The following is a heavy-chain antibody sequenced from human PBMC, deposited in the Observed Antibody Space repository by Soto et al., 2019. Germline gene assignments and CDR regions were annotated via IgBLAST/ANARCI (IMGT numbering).Heavy chain of an antibody. CDR3: ALIAVRTLYNGLDV. V-gene: IGHV3-7*01. J-gene: IGHJ6*02. D-gene: IGHD3-10*02. CDR2: IHQEGTEK. CDR1: GFTFGGYW. Sequence: DVQLVESGGGLVQPGGSLRLSCAASGFTFGGYWMSWVRQAPGKGLEWVANIHQEGTEKYYVDSVKGRFTISRDNVKDSLYLQMNRLRADDTAVYYCALIAVRTLYNGLDVWGQGTTVTVFS.